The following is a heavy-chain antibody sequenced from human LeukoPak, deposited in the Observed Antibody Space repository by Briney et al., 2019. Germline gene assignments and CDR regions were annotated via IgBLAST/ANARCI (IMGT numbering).Heavy chain of an antibody. V-gene: IGHV1-8*01. D-gene: IGHD4-17*01. CDR2: MNPNSGNT. J-gene: IGHJ5*02. CDR3: ARADFGDYALDP. Sequence: ASVKVSCKASGYTFTSYDINWVRQATGQGLEWMGWMNPNSGNTGYAQRFQGRVTMTRNTSISTAYMELSSLRSEDTAVFYCARADFGDYALDPWGQGIQVTVSS. CDR1: GYTFTSYD.